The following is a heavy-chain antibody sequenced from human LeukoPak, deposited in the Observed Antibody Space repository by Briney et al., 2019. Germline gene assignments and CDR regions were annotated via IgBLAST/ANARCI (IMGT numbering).Heavy chain of an antibody. CDR2: IYTSGST. CDR1: GGSISSGSYY. J-gene: IGHJ4*02. D-gene: IGHD1-26*01. CDR3: ARTEYSGSYYVTNY. V-gene: IGHV4-61*02. Sequence: SETLFLTCTVSGGSISSGSYYWSWIRQPAGKGLEWIGRIYTSGSTNYNPSLKSRVTISVDTSKNQFSLKLSSVTAADTAVYYCARTEYSGSYYVTNYWGQGTLVTVSS.